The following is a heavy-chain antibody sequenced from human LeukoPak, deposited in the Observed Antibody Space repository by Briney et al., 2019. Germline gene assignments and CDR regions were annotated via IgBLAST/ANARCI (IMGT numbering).Heavy chain of an antibody. Sequence: SETLSLTCTVSADSINNYYWSWLRQPPGKGLEWIGYIYYSGGTNYNPSLKSRVTISVDTSKNQFSLKLSSVTAADTAVYYCARQQGYFDYFDYWGQGTLVTVSS. CDR2: IYYSGGT. D-gene: IGHD3-9*01. V-gene: IGHV4-59*01. J-gene: IGHJ4*02. CDR1: ADSINNYY. CDR3: ARQQGYFDYFDY.